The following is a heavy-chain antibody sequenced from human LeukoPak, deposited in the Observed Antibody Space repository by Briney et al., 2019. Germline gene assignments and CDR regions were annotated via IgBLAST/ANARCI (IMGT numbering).Heavy chain of an antibody. Sequence: PSETLSLTCTVSGGSISSYYWSWIRQPAGKGLEWIGRIYTSGSTNYNPSLKSRVTMSVDTSKNQFSLKLSSVTAADTAVYYCAISSAVDYYYYYMDVWGKGTTVTISS. CDR1: GGSISSYY. CDR2: IYTSGST. V-gene: IGHV4-4*07. J-gene: IGHJ6*03. D-gene: IGHD6-25*01. CDR3: AISSAVDYYYYYMDV.